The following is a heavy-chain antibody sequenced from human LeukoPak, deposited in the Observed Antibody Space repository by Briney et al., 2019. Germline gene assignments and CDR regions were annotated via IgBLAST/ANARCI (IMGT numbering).Heavy chain of an antibody. J-gene: IGHJ5*01. CDR2: INPNSGGA. CDR3: ATLRSWFDS. V-gene: IGHV1-2*02. D-gene: IGHD2-15*01. CDR1: GYIFTAYN. Sequence: ASVKVSCKASGYIFTAYNMHWVRQAPGQGLEWMGWINPNSGGANPAQNFQGRVTLTRDTSISTAYMDLSGLTPDDTAVYYCATLRSWFDSWGQGTLVTVSS.